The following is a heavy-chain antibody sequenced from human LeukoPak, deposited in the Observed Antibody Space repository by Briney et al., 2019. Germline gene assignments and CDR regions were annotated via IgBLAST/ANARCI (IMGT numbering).Heavy chain of an antibody. V-gene: IGHV3-30*18. CDR2: ISYDGNNK. D-gene: IGHD2-15*01. Sequence: ATSLRLSCAASGFTFCSFGMHWVRQSPARGLESVAVISYDGNNKYYADFVKGRFTISRASSTNTLYLQMHSLIADDTAVYYCAKERCGGGSCYIFDYWGRGTLVSVSS. CDR1: GFTFCSFG. CDR3: AKERCGGGSCYIFDY. J-gene: IGHJ4*02.